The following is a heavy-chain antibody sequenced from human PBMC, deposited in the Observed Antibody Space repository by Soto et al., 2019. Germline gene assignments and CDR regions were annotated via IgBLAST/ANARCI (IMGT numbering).Heavy chain of an antibody. CDR3: ARESRNYDALDY. D-gene: IGHD3-22*01. Sequence: QVPLMQSGLEVKRPGASVKVSCKTSGYTFTSYVISWVRQAPGHGLEWMGWISADNHNTNVAQNFQGRVTLTTDTSTTTVFMELRTLRSDDTAVYYCARESRNYDALDYWGQGTLVTVSS. J-gene: IGHJ4*02. CDR2: ISADNHNT. CDR1: GYTFTSYV. V-gene: IGHV1-18*01.